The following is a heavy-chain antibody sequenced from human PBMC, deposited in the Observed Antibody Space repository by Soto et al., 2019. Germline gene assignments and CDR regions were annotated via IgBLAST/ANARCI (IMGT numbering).Heavy chain of an antibody. CDR1: GYTFTSYA. Sequence: VASVKVSCKAPGYTFTSYAMHWVRQAPGQRLEWMGWINAGNGNTKYSQKFQGRVTITRDTSASTAYMELSSLRSEDTAVYYCARQGGRVGFYYGMDVWGQGTTVTVSS. V-gene: IGHV1-3*01. J-gene: IGHJ6*02. D-gene: IGHD1-26*01. CDR2: INAGNGNT. CDR3: ARQGGRVGFYYGMDV.